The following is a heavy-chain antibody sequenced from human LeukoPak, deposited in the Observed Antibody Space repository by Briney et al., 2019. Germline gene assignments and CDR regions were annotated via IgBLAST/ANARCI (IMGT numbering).Heavy chain of an antibody. V-gene: IGHV1-46*01. CDR2: INPSGGST. Sequence: ASVKVSCKASGYTFTSYYVHWVRQAPGQGLEWMGIINPSGGSTSYAQKFQGRVTMTRDMSTSTVYMELSSLRSEDTAVYYCAREVVVNTDYYYYMDVWGKGTTVTVSS. J-gene: IGHJ6*03. CDR1: GYTFTSYY. CDR3: AREVVVNTDYYYYMDV. D-gene: IGHD3-22*01.